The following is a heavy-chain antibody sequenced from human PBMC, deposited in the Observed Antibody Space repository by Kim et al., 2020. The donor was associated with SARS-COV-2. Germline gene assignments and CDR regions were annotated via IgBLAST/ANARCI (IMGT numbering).Heavy chain of an antibody. CDR3: ARSITMVRGVINRDPFDY. CDR1: GFTFSSYS. J-gene: IGHJ4*02. Sequence: GGSLRLSCAASGFTFSSYSMNWVRQAPGKGLEWVSYISSSSSTIYYADSVKGRFTISRDNAKNSLYLQMNSLRDEDTAVYYCARSITMVRGVINRDPFDYWGQGTLVTVPS. CDR2: ISSSSSTI. D-gene: IGHD3-10*01. V-gene: IGHV3-48*02.